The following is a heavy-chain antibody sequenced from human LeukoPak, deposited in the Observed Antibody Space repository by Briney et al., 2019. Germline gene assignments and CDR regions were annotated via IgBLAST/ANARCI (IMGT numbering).Heavy chain of an antibody. CDR3: ARHGWLQFGAFDV. D-gene: IGHD5-24*01. Sequence: SETLSLTCTVSGGSISGYYWSWIRQPAGKGLEWIGRIYTSGSTNYNPSLKSRVTMSVDTSKNQFSLNLNSVTAADTAVYYCARHGWLQFGAFDVWGQGTMVTVSS. V-gene: IGHV4-4*07. J-gene: IGHJ3*01. CDR1: GGSISGYY. CDR2: IYTSGST.